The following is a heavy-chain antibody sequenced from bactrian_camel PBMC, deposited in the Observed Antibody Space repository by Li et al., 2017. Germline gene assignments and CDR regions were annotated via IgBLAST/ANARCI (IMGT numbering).Heavy chain of an antibody. J-gene: IGHJ4*01. CDR1: GFTFSNTE. CDR2: ISESGGQT. V-gene: IGHV3S40*01. Sequence: VQLVESGGDSVQTGGSLRLSCSTSGFTFSNTEMSWVRQAPGKGLEWVSGISESGGQTSYADSVKGRFTISRDNAKNTLYLQLNSLKTEDTAMYYCGRGYGGGFDRGQGTQVTVS. D-gene: IGHD7*01.